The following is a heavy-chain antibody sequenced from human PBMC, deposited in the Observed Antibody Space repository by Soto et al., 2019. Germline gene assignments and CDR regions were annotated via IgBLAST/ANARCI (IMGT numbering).Heavy chain of an antibody. V-gene: IGHV3-66*01. CDR2: IYSGGST. J-gene: IGHJ3*02. D-gene: IGHD2-15*01. CDR1: GFTVSSNY. Sequence: RGSLRLSCAASGFTVSSNYMSWVRQAPGKGLEWVSVIYSGGSTYYADSVKGRFTISRDNSKNTLYLQMNSLRAEDTAVYYFARDVGGYCSGGSCPRDAFDIWGQGTMVTVSS. CDR3: ARDVGGYCSGGSCPRDAFDI.